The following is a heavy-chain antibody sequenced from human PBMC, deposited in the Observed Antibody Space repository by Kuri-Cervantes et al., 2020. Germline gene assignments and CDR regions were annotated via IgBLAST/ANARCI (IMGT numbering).Heavy chain of an antibody. CDR2: INPNSGGT. Sequence: ASVKVSCKASGYTFTGYYMHWVRQAPGQGLEWMGWINPNSGGTNYAQKFQGRVTMTRDTSISTAYMELSRLRAEDTAVYYCAKTGISGSYYYFDYWGQGTLVTVSS. V-gene: IGHV1-2*02. D-gene: IGHD1-26*01. CDR1: GYTFTGYY. J-gene: IGHJ4*02. CDR3: AKTGISGSYYYFDY.